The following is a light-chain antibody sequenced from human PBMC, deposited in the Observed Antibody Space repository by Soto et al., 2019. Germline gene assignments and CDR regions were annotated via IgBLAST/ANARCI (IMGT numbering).Light chain of an antibody. V-gene: IGLV2-23*03. CDR2: EGS. Sequence: QSALTQPASVSGSPGQSITISCTGTSSDIGTYNLVSWYQQHPGKAPKVMIYEGSKRPSGVSNRFSGSRSGNTPSLTISGLQAEDEADYYCCSYAGSSTFGVFGGGTKLTVL. CDR1: SSDIGTYNL. J-gene: IGLJ3*02. CDR3: CSYAGSSTFGV.